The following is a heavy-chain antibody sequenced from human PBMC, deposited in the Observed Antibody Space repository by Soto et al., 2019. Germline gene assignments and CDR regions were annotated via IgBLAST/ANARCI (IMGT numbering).Heavy chain of an antibody. V-gene: IGHV4-59*01. CDR1: GGSISSYY. J-gene: IGHJ5*02. Sequence: PSETLSLTCTVSGGSISSYYWSRIRQPPGKGLEWIGYIYYSGSTNYNPSLKSRVTISVDTSKNQFSLKLSSVTAADTAVYYCARDEYSSSWYWWFDPWGQGTLVTVSS. CDR3: ARDEYSSSWYWWFDP. D-gene: IGHD6-13*01. CDR2: IYYSGST.